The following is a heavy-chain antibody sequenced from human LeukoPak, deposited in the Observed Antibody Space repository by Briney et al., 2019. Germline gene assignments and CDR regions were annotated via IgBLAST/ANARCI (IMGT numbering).Heavy chain of an antibody. J-gene: IGHJ4*02. CDR1: GFTFSSYA. D-gene: IGHD3-10*01. V-gene: IGHV3-64*01. CDR2: ISSNGGST. Sequence: PGGSLRLSCAASGFTFSSYAMHWVRQAPGKGLEYVSAISSNGGSTYYANSVKGRFTISRDNSKNTLYLQMGSLRAEDMAVYYCARDLPLLLWFGDVDYWGQGTLVTVSS. CDR3: ARDLPLLLWFGDVDY.